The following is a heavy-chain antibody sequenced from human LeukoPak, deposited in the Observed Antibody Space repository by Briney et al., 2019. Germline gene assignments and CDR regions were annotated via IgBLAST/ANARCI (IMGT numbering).Heavy chain of an antibody. J-gene: IGHJ4*02. CDR2: IYYSGNT. V-gene: IGHV4-39*07. D-gene: IGHD6-6*01. CDR3: AGLLSSRSDY. CDR1: GGSISSSTYY. Sequence: SETLSLTCTVSGGSISSSTYYWGWIRQPPGTGLEWIGSIYYSGNTYYNPSLKSRVTISVDTSKNQFSLKLSSVTAADTAVYYCAGLLSSRSDYWGQGTLVTVSS.